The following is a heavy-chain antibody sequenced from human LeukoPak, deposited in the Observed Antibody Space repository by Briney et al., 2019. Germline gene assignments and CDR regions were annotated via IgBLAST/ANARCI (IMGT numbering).Heavy chain of an antibody. V-gene: IGHV3-49*04. D-gene: IGHD3-22*01. J-gene: IGHJ4*02. CDR3: TRGYYDSSGYYREN. Sequence: GGSLRLSCTASGFTFSDYAVNWVRQAPGKGLEWVAFIRSKAYGGTTEYAASVKGRFTFSRDDSKSIAYLQMNNLKTEDTAVYYCTRGYYDSSGYYRENWGQGTLVTVSS. CDR1: GFTFSDYA. CDR2: IRSKAYGGTT.